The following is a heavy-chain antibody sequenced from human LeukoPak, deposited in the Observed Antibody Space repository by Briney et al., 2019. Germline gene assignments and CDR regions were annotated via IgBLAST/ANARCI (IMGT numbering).Heavy chain of an antibody. CDR3: ARSSDDYGSLVDY. J-gene: IGHJ4*02. V-gene: IGHV1-2*02. D-gene: IGHD4-17*01. CDR2: INPNSGGT. Sequence: ASVKASCKASGYTFTGHYMHWVRQAPGQGLEWMGWINPNSGGTNYAQKFQGRVTMTRDTSISTAYMELSRLRSEDTAVYYCARSSDDYGSLVDYWGQGTLVTVSS. CDR1: GYTFTGHY.